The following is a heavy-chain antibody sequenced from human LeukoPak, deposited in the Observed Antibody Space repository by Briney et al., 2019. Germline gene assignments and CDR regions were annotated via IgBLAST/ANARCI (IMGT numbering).Heavy chain of an antibody. V-gene: IGHV1-2*02. D-gene: IGHD3-22*01. CDR2: INPNSGGT. J-gene: IGHJ5*02. CDR3: ARDSYYDSSGYS. Sequence: ASVKVSCKASGYTFTGYYMHWVRQAPGQGLEWMGWINPNSGGTNYAQKFQGRVTMTRDTSISTAYMELSRLRSDDTAVYYCARDSYYDSSGYSWGQGTLVTVSS. CDR1: GYTFTGYY.